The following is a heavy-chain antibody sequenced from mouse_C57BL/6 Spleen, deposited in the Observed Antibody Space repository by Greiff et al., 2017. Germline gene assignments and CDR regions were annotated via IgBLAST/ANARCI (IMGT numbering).Heavy chain of an antibody. CDR2: IDPSDSET. Sequence: VQLQQPGAELVRPGSSVKLSCKASGYTFTSYWMHWVKQRPIQGLEWIGNIDPSDSETHYNQKFKDKATLTVDKSSSTAYMQLSSLTSEDSAVYYCARRTDDYDWDFDYWCQGTTLTVSS. CDR1: GYTFTSYW. D-gene: IGHD2-4*01. CDR3: ARRTDDYDWDFDY. V-gene: IGHV1-52*01. J-gene: IGHJ2*01.